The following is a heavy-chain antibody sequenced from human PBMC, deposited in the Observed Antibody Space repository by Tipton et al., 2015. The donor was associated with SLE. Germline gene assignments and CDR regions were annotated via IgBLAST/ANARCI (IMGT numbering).Heavy chain of an antibody. D-gene: IGHD5-18*01. J-gene: IGHJ6*03. V-gene: IGHV3-74*01. Sequence: SLRLSCAASGFTFSTYWMHWVRQAPGKGLVWVSRINTDGSGTRYADSVKGRFTISRDNAKNTLYLQMNSLRAEDTAVYYCLRGYTYGSSYYYYYMDVWGKGTTVTVSS. CDR3: LRGYTYGSSYYYYYMDV. CDR1: GFTFSTYW. CDR2: INTDGSGT.